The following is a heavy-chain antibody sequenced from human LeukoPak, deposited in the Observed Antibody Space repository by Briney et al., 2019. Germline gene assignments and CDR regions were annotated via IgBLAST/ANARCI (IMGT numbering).Heavy chain of an antibody. CDR1: GGTFSDYS. V-gene: IGHV1-69*02. CDR2: IIPFVDRI. D-gene: IGHD5-12*01. J-gene: IGHJ5*02. Sequence: SVMVSCKAPGGTFSDYSISWVRQAPGQGLEWMGRIIPFVDRIRYAKKFQGRFTITADNATTAVYMELSSLRFDDTAVYYCVRSGYDYDWFDPWGQGTLVTVSS. CDR3: VRSGYDYDWFDP.